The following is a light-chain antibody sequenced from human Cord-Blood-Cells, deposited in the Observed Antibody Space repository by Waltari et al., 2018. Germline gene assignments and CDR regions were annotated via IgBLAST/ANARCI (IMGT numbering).Light chain of an antibody. J-gene: IGKJ3*01. CDR3: QQRSNWPPIFT. Sequence: ERATLSCRASQSVSSYLAWYQQKPGQAPRLLIYDASNRATGIPARFSGSGSGTDFTLTISSLEPEDFAVYYCQQRSNWPPIFTFGPGTKVDIK. CDR2: DAS. V-gene: IGKV3-11*01. CDR1: QSVSSY.